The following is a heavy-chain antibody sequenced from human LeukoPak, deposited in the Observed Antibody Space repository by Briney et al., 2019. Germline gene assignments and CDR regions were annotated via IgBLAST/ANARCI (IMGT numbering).Heavy chain of an antibody. CDR1: GYTFTGYY. J-gene: IGHJ6*03. CDR3: ARGPPARYDFWSGGNYYYYMDV. D-gene: IGHD3-3*01. V-gene: IGHV1-2*02. Sequence: ASVKVSCKASGYTFTGYYMHWVRQAPGQGLEWMGWINPNSGGTNYAQKFQGRVTMTRDRSISTAYMELSRLRSDDTAVYYCARGPPARYDFWSGGNYYYYMDVWGKGTTVTVSS. CDR2: INPNSGGT.